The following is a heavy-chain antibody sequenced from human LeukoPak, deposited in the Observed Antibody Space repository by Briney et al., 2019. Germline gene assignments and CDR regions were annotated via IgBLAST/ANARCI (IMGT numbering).Heavy chain of an antibody. V-gene: IGHV7-4-1*02. CDR3: ARDLKTTVTTYYYYYMDV. CDR1: GYTFTSYA. D-gene: IGHD4-17*01. J-gene: IGHJ6*03. CDR2: INTDTGNP. Sequence: ASVKVSCKASGYTFTSYAMNWVRQAPGQGLEWMGWINTDTGNPTYAQGFTGRFVFSLDTSVSTAYLQISSLKAEDTAVYYCARDLKTTVTTYYYYYMDVWGKGTTVTISS.